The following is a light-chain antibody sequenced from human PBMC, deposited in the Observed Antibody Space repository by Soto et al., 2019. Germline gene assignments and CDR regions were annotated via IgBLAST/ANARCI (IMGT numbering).Light chain of an antibody. Sequence: QSVLTQPPSVSGAPGQRVTISCTGSSSNIGAGYDVHWYQQLPGTAPKLLIYGNSNRPSGVPDRFSGSKSGTSASLAITGLXXXXXXXXXXXSXDSSLSGSVFGGGTQLTXL. V-gene: IGLV1-40*01. CDR2: GNS. J-gene: IGLJ2*01. CDR1: SSNIGAGYD. CDR3: XSXDSSLSGSV.